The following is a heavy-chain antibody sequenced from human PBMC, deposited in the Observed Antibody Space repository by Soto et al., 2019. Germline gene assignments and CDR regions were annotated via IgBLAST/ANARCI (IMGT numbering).Heavy chain of an antibody. CDR1: GFIFNNFA. CDR3: AKEFLGSSNAFDV. CDR2: VSSDGTKK. D-gene: IGHD2-15*01. Sequence: QVHLEESGGGVVQPGRSLRLTCAVSGFIFNNFAMHWVRRAPGKGLEWVASVSSDGTKKYFTESVSGRFIISRDISRNALSLSIDGLSTGERDVYFFAKEFLGSSNAFDVWGRGTVDIV. V-gene: IGHV3-30*18. J-gene: IGHJ3*01.